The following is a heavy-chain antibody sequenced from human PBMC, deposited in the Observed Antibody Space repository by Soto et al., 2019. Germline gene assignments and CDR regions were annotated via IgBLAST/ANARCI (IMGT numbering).Heavy chain of an antibody. CDR1: GFTFSGYS. Sequence: SGGSLRLSCAASGFTFSGYSMSWVRQAPGKGLEWVSHITTRGATYYADPVKGRFTISRDSSRKTLYLQMNNLRVEDTALYYCAKCIQVNWNYDAFHIWGQGTMVTVSS. CDR3: AKCIQVNWNYDAFHI. J-gene: IGHJ3*02. V-gene: IGHV3-23*01. CDR2: ITTRGAT. D-gene: IGHD1-7*01.